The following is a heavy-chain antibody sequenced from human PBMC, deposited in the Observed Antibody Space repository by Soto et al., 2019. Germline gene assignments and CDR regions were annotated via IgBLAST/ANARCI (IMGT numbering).Heavy chain of an antibody. D-gene: IGHD2-15*01. CDR3: ARLVVVAAGIQIDSSLQLDH. Sequence: ASVKVSCKASGYTFTSYGISWVRQAPGQGLGWMGWISAYNGNTNYAQKLQGRATMTTVTSTSTVSMGLRGLRSDDTAVDYCARLVVVAAGIQIDSSLQLDHWGQGTLVTVSS. CDR2: ISAYNGNT. V-gene: IGHV1-18*01. CDR1: GYTFTSYG. J-gene: IGHJ5*02.